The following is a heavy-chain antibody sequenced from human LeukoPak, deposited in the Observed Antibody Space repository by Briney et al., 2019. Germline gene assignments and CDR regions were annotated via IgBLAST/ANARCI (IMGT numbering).Heavy chain of an antibody. J-gene: IGHJ4*02. D-gene: IGHD6-13*01. CDR3: ARGGYSSSWYYFDY. V-gene: IGHV4-59*01. CDR2: IYYSGST. CDR1: GGSISSYY. Sequence: SETLSLTCTVSGGSISSYYWSWIRPPPGKGLEWIGYIYYSGSTNYNPSLKSRVTISVDTSKNQFSLKLSSVTAADTAVYYCARGGYSSSWYYFDYWGQGTLVAVSS.